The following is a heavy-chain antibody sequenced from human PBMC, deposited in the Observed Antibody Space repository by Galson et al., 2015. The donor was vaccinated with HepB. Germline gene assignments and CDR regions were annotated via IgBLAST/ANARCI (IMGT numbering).Heavy chain of an antibody. Sequence: ETLSLTCTVSGGSISSYYWSWIRQPPGKGLEWIGYIYYSGSTNYNPSLQSRVTISVDTSKNQFSLKLSSVTAADTAVYYCARLRKSGNYIYWYFDLWGRGTLVTVSS. D-gene: IGHD1-26*01. CDR3: ARLRKSGNYIYWYFDL. CDR1: GGSISSYY. V-gene: IGHV4-59*01. J-gene: IGHJ2*01. CDR2: IYYSGST.